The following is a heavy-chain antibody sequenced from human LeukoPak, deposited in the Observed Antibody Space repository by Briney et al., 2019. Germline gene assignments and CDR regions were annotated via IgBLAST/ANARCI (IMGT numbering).Heavy chain of an antibody. V-gene: IGHV3-30*18. Sequence: GGSLRLSCAASGFTFSSYGMHWVRQAPGKGLEWVAVISYDGSNKYYADSVKGRFAISRDNSKNTLYLQMNSLRAEDTAVYYCANWFDPWGQGTLVTVSS. CDR1: GFTFSSYG. CDR3: ANWFDP. J-gene: IGHJ5*02. CDR2: ISYDGSNK.